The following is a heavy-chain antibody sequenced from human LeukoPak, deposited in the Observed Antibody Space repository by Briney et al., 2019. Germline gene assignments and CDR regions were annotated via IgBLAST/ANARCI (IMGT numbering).Heavy chain of an antibody. J-gene: IGHJ3*02. CDR1: GFTFSSYW. CDR2: INGSGGST. Sequence: PGGSLRLSCAASGFTFSSYWMSWVRQAPGKGLEWVSAINGSGGSTYYADSVKGRFTISRDNSKNTLYLQMNSLRAEDTAVYYCAKDTISFSGSYARTHAFDIWGQGTMVTVSS. V-gene: IGHV3-23*01. CDR3: AKDTISFSGSYARTHAFDI. D-gene: IGHD1-26*01.